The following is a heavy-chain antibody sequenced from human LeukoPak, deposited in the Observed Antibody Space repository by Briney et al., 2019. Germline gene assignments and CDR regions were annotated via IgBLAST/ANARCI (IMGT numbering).Heavy chain of an antibody. D-gene: IGHD3-10*01. CDR1: GGSFGGYY. J-gene: IGHJ4*02. CDR2: INHSGST. Sequence: SETLSLTCAVYGGSFGGYYWSWIRQPPGKGLEWIGEINHSGSTNHNPSLKSRVTISVDTSKNQFSLKLSSVTAADTAVYYCARSSAYYYGSGRHRPFDYWGQGTLVTVSS. V-gene: IGHV4-34*01. CDR3: ARSSAYYYGSGRHRPFDY.